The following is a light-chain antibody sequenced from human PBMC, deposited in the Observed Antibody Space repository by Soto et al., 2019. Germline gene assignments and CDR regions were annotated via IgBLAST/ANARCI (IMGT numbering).Light chain of an antibody. CDR3: QQRSTWPPFS. CDR2: DAS. Sequence: FVLTQSPATLSLSLGEGATLSCRASQSIGSYLAWYQHKLGQPPRLLIYDASNRATGIPLRFSGSGSGTDFTLTISSLEPEDFAVYYCQQRSTWPPFSFGPGTKVEIK. V-gene: IGKV3-11*01. CDR1: QSIGSY. J-gene: IGKJ3*01.